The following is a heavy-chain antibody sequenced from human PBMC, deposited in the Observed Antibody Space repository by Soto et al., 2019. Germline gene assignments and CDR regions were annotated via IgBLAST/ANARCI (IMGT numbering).Heavy chain of an antibody. CDR2: IYYSGST. Sequence: PLETLSRTCTVSGGSISSYYWSWIRQPPVKGLEWIGYIYYSGSTNYNPSLKSRVTISVDTSKNQFSLKLSSVTAADTAVYYCARDRHPTFRITMRGYYYGMDVWGQGTTVTVSS. D-gene: IGHD3-22*01. V-gene: IGHV4-59*01. CDR3: ARDRHPTFRITMRGYYYGMDV. J-gene: IGHJ6*02. CDR1: GGSISSYY.